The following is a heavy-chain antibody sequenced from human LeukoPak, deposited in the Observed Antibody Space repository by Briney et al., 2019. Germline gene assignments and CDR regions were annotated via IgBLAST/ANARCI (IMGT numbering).Heavy chain of an antibody. D-gene: IGHD5-18*01. V-gene: IGHV3-23*01. CDR3: AKDMTSYGPPYYFDY. Sequence: GGSLRLSCAASGFTFSCYAMSWVRQAPGKGLEWVSAISGSGGSTYYADSVKGRFTISRDNSKNTLYLQMNSLRAEDTAVYYCAKDMTSYGPPYYFDYWGQGTLVTVSS. CDR1: GFTFSCYA. CDR2: ISGSGGST. J-gene: IGHJ4*02.